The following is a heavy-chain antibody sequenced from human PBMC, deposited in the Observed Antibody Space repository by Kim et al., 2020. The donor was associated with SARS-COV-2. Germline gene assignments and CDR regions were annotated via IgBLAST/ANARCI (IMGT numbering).Heavy chain of an antibody. V-gene: IGHV3-21*01. D-gene: IGHD6-13*01. CDR1: GFTFSSYS. J-gene: IGHJ6*01. Sequence: GGSLRLSCAASGFTFSSYSMNWVRQAPGKGLEWVSSISSSSSYIYYADSVKGRFTISRDNAKNSLYLQMNSLRAEDTAVYYCAKDLGNSWPDYYYGMDVWGEGATVTLSP. CDR2: ISSSSSYI. CDR3: AKDLGNSWPDYYYGMDV.